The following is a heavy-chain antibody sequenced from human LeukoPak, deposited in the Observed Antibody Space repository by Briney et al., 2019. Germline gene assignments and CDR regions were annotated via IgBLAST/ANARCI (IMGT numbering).Heavy chain of an antibody. CDR1: GGSISSYY. Sequence: SETLSLTCTVSGGSISSYYWSWIRQPAGKGLEWIGRIYTSGSTNYNPSLKSRVTMSVDTSKNQFSLKLSSVTAADTAVYYCARDDYGSGRGWFDPWGQGTLVTVSS. V-gene: IGHV4-4*07. J-gene: IGHJ5*02. CDR3: ARDDYGSGRGWFDP. CDR2: IYTSGST. D-gene: IGHD3-10*01.